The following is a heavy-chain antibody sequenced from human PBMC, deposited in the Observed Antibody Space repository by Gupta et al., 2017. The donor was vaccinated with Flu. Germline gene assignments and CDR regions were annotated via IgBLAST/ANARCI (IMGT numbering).Heavy chain of an antibody. V-gene: IGHV3-23*01. CDR3: AKDRSGNPAIDY. J-gene: IGHJ4*02. CDR2: VGAGGDRT. Sequence: EVQLLESGVGVVQPGESLRPSCVDSGFTFSDYAMNWVRQAPGRGLEWLSTVGAGGDRTYYADSVMGRFTISRDNSKNTIYLQMNSLTGDDTAVYYCAKDRSGNPAIDYWGQGALVTVSA. D-gene: IGHD6-13*01. CDR1: GFTFSDYA.